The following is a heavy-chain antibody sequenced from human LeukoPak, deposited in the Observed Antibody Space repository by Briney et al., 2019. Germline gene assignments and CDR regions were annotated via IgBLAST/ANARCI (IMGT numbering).Heavy chain of an antibody. CDR3: AKDRTVVAAQWYWFDP. CDR2: ISGSGGST. V-gene: IGHV3-23*01. J-gene: IGHJ5*02. D-gene: IGHD2-15*01. Sequence: GGSLRLSCAASGFTFSSYAMSWVRQAPGKGLEWVSAISGSGGSTYYADSVKGRFTISRDNSKNTLYLQMNSLRAEDTAVYYCAKDRTVVAAQWYWFDPWGQGTLVTVSS. CDR1: GFTFSSYA.